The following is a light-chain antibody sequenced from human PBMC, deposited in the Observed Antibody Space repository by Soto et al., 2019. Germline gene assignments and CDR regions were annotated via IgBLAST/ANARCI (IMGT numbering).Light chain of an antibody. J-gene: IGKJ4*01. CDR2: GAS. CDR3: QQYFGTPLT. V-gene: IGKV4-1*01. Sequence: DIVMTQSPDSLAVSLGERATINCKPSQTILYSSNNKNYLAWYQQKAGQPPKVLIYGASTRESGVPDRFSGSGSGADFTLTISSLQAEDVAVYYCQQYFGTPLTFGGGTKVEIK. CDR1: QTILYSSNNKNY.